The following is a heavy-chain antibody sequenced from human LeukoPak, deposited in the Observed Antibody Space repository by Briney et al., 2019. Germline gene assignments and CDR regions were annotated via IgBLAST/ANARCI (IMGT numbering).Heavy chain of an antibody. CDR3: ATRPASETYFGVLDY. Sequence: GGSLRLSCEASGLAFSSHAMTWVRQAPGKGLEWVSGITSSGGITYHAESVKGRFSISRDNSKNTLYLQMNSLRVEDTAVYYCATRPASETYFGVLDYWGQGTLVTVSS. V-gene: IGHV3-23*01. CDR1: GLAFSSHA. J-gene: IGHJ4*02. CDR2: ITSSGGIT. D-gene: IGHD1-26*01.